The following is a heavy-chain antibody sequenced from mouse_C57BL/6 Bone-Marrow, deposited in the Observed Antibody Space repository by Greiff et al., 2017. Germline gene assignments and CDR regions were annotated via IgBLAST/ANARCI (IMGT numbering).Heavy chain of an antibody. CDR1: GFTFSSYG. D-gene: IGHD2-4*01. CDR3: ARHLYYDGYYAMDY. Sequence: EVKLMESGGDLVKPGGSLKLSCAASGFTFSSYGMSWVRQTPDQRLEWVATISSGGSYTYYPDSVKGRFTISRDNAKNTLYLQMSSLKSEDTAMYYCARHLYYDGYYAMDYWGQGTSVTVSS. CDR2: ISSGGSYT. J-gene: IGHJ4*01. V-gene: IGHV5-6*01.